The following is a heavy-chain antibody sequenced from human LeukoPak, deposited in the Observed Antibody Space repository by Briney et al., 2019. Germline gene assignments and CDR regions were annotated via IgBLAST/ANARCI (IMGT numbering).Heavy chain of an antibody. Sequence: SGTLSLTCAVYGGSFSGYYWSWIRQPPGKGLEWIGEINHSGSTNYNPSLKSRVTISVDTSKNQFSLKLSSVTAADTAVYYCARGEYSGYDYIPFDYWGQGTLVTVSS. CDR1: GGSFSGYY. D-gene: IGHD5-12*01. J-gene: IGHJ4*02. CDR2: INHSGST. V-gene: IGHV4-34*01. CDR3: ARGEYSGYDYIPFDY.